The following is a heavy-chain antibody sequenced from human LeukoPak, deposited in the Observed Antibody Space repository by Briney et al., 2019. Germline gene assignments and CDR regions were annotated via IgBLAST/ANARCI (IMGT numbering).Heavy chain of an antibody. CDR3: VREGGEYLSGPFDS. V-gene: IGHV3-7*01. D-gene: IGHD1-26*01. J-gene: IGHJ4*02. CDR2: IKQDGNEK. Sequence: GGSLTLSCAVSGFSFSSYYMGWVRQAPGKGLEWGADIKQDGNEKYYVDSVKGRFTISRDNAKNSLLLQMNSLRAEDTAVYYCVREGGEYLSGPFDSWGQGALVTVSS. CDR1: GFSFSSYY.